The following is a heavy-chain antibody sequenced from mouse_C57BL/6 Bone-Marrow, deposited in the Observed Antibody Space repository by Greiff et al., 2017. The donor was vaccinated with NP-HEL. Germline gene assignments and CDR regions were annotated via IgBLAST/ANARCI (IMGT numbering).Heavy chain of an antibody. Sequence: EVKLMESGPGMVKPSQSLSLTCTVTGYSITSGYDWHWIRHFPGNKLEWMGYISYSGSTNYNPSLKSRISITHDTSKNHFFLKLNSVTTEDTATYYCARGRDYYGSSPSMDYWGQGTSVTVSS. V-gene: IGHV3-1*01. CDR3: ARGRDYYGSSPSMDY. J-gene: IGHJ4*01. CDR1: GYSITSGYD. CDR2: ISYSGST. D-gene: IGHD1-1*01.